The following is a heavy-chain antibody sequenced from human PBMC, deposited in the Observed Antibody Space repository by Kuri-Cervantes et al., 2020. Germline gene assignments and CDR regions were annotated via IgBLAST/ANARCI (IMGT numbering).Heavy chain of an antibody. Sequence: SETLSLTCAVYGGSFSGYYWSWIRQPPGKGLEWIGEINHSGSTNYNPSLKSRVTISVDTSKNQFSLKLSSVTAADTAVYYCARSGLGSYYRYWGQGTLVTVSS. CDR3: ARSGLGSYYRY. CDR1: GGSFSGYY. V-gene: IGHV4-34*01. CDR2: INHSGST. J-gene: IGHJ4*02. D-gene: IGHD3-10*01.